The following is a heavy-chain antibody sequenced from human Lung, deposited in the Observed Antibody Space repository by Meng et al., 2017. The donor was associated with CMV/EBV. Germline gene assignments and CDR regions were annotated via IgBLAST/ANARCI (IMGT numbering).Heavy chain of an antibody. V-gene: IGHV3-23*01. CDR3: AKTEYYDSSGYDK. CDR1: GFTFSNYA. Sequence: SCAASGFTFSNYAMSWVRQAPGKGLEWVSDISGSGSRLYYADSVTGRFTISRDNSKNTLYLQMNSLRAEDTAVYYCAKTEYYDSSGYDKWSQGTLVTVSS. D-gene: IGHD3-22*01. J-gene: IGHJ4*02. CDR2: ISGSGSRL.